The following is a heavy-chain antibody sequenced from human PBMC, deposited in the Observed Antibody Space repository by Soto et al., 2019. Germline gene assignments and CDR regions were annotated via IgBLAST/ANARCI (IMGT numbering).Heavy chain of an antibody. D-gene: IGHD5-18*01. J-gene: IGHJ4*02. CDR3: AKGGLGYSYGYKGGFDY. Sequence: QVQLVESGGGVVQPGRSLRLSCAASGLTFSTYDMHWVRQAPGKGLEWVAAISYDGSNKYYADSVKGRFTISRDNSKNTLYLQMNSLRTEDTAVYYCAKGGLGYSYGYKGGFDYWGQGTLVTVSS. V-gene: IGHV3-30*18. CDR2: ISYDGSNK. CDR1: GLTFSTYD.